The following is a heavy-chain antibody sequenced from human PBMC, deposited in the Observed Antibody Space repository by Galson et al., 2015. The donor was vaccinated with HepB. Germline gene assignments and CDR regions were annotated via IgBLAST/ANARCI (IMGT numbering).Heavy chain of an antibody. CDR3: AKDPSRLLVAGRLDS. D-gene: IGHD6-19*01. V-gene: IGHV3-23*01. CDR1: GFKFSRFA. Sequence: SLRLSCAASGFKFSRFAMSWVRQAPGKGPEWVSGVRDNGGTFYADSVKGRFTISRDNSKNTLYLQMNSLRAEDTAIYYCAKDPSRLLVAGRLDSWGQGTLVTVSS. J-gene: IGHJ4*02. CDR2: VRDNGGT.